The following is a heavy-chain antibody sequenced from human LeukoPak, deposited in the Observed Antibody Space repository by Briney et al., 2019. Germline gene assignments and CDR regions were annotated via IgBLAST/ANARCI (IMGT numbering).Heavy chain of an antibody. CDR1: GYTFTSYA. D-gene: IGHD1-20*01. Sequence: ASVKVSCKASGYTFTSYAMHWVRQAPGQRLEWMGWINAGNGNTKYSQKFQGRVTITRDTSASTAYMELSSLRSEDTAVYHCAAHSITSWELYYFDYWGQGTLVTVSS. V-gene: IGHV1-3*01. CDR3: AAHSITSWELYYFDY. CDR2: INAGNGNT. J-gene: IGHJ4*02.